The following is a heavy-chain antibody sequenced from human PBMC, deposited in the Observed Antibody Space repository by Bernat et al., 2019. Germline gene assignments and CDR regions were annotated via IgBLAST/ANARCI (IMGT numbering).Heavy chain of an antibody. Sequence: QVQLVESGGGVVQPGRSLRLSCAASGFTFSNHGLHWVRQAPVKGLAWVSIISYDGSNKYYADSVKGRFTISRDSSRNTLYLQMNSLRPEDTAVYYCARGGNYLTTNKYYFDYWGQGTLVTVSS. CDR2: ISYDGSNK. D-gene: IGHD4-11*01. J-gene: IGHJ4*02. CDR3: ARGGNYLTTNKYYFDY. V-gene: IGHV3-30-3*01. CDR1: GFTFSNHG.